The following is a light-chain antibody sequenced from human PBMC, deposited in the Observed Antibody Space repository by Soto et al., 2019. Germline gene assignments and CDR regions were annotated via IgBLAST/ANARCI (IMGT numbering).Light chain of an antibody. V-gene: IGLV2-8*01. J-gene: IGLJ2*01. CDR2: EVS. Sequence: QSALTQPPSASGSPGQSVTISCTGTSSDVGADNYVSWYQQHPGKAPKLIIYEVSKRPSGVPDRFSGSKSGNTASLTVSGLQAEDEADYYCCSSAGNNLGVFGGGTQLTVL. CDR1: SSDVGADNY. CDR3: CSSAGNNLGV.